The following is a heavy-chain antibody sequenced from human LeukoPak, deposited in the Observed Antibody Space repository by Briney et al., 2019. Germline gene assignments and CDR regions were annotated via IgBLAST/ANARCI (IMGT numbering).Heavy chain of an antibody. CDR1: GDSISNYY. V-gene: IGHV4-59*08. CDR3: ASMYSSSWYYPHFDY. J-gene: IGHJ4*02. Sequence: SETLSLTCTVSGDSISNYYWSWIRQPPGKGLEWIGYIYYSESTNYNPSLKSRVTISVDTSKNQFSLKLSSVTAADTAVYYCASMYSSSWYYPHFDYWGQGTLVTVSS. D-gene: IGHD6-13*01. CDR2: IYYSEST.